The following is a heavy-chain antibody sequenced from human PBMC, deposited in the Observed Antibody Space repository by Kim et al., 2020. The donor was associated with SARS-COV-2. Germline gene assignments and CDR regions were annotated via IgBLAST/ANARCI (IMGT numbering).Heavy chain of an antibody. CDR1: GGTFSRYV. Sequence: SVKVSCKASGGTFSRYVISWVRQAPGQGLEWMGGIIPIFGTANYAQKFQGRVTITADESTSTAYMELSSLRSEDTAVYYCATLPGGFDYYYGMDVWGQGTTVTVSS. J-gene: IGHJ6*02. V-gene: IGHV1-69*13. CDR2: IIPIFGTA. D-gene: IGHD3-16*01. CDR3: ATLPGGFDYYYGMDV.